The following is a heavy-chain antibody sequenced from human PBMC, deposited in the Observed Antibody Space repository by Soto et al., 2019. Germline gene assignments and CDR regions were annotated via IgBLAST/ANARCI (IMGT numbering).Heavy chain of an antibody. CDR3: ARGRYGDY. V-gene: IGHV1-18*01. CDR1: GYTFTSYG. Sequence: VHLVKSGAEVKKPGASVKVSCKGSGYTFTSYGITWVRQAPGQGLEWMGWISAHNGNTDYAQKLQGRVTVTRDTSTSTAYMELRSLRSDDTAVYYCARGRYGDYWGQGALVTVSS. J-gene: IGHJ4*02. D-gene: IGHD1-1*01. CDR2: ISAHNGNT.